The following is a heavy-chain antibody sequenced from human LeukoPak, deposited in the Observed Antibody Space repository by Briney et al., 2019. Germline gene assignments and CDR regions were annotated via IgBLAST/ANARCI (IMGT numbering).Heavy chain of an antibody. CDR3: ARRRTDDDILTGFFDY. V-gene: IGHV4-38-2*02. CDR1: DYSISSGYY. Sequence: PSETLSLTCTVSDYSISSGYYWGWIRQPPGKGLEWVGTIYNTGSTNYNLSLKSRVTISVDTSKNQFSLKLSSVTAADTAIYYCARRRTDDDILTGFFDYWGQGTLVTVSS. CDR2: IYNTGST. J-gene: IGHJ4*02. D-gene: IGHD3-9*01.